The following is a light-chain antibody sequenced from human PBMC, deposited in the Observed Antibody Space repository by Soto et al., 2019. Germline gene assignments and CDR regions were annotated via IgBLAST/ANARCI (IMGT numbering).Light chain of an antibody. V-gene: IGLV2-11*01. Sequence: QSVLTQPRSVSGSPGQSVTISCTGTSSDVGGYNYVSWYQQHPGKAPKVMIYGVSKRPSGVPDRFSGSKSGNTASLTISGLQAEDEADYYCCSYAGSYTYVFGTGTKLTVL. CDR2: GVS. CDR3: CSYAGSYTYV. CDR1: SSDVGGYNY. J-gene: IGLJ1*01.